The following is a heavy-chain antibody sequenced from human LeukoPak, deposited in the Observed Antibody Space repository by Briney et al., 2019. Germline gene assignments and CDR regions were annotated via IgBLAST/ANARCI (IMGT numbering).Heavy chain of an antibody. CDR2: ISYDGSNK. D-gene: IGHD1-26*01. CDR3: AKGASGSYHTPYDY. V-gene: IGHV3-30-3*01. Sequence: GGSLRLSCAASGFIFSGHVMHWVRQAPGKGLEWVSLISYDGSNKDYADSVKGRFTISRDNSKNTLYLQMNSLRAEDTAVYYCAKGASGSYHTPYDYWGQGTLVTISS. J-gene: IGHJ4*02. CDR1: GFIFSGHV.